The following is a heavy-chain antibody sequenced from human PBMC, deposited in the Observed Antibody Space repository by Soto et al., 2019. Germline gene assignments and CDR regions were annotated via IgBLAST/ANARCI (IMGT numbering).Heavy chain of an antibody. Sequence: SETLSLTCAVFCGSFSGYFWCWIRQPPGKGLEWIGESNHSGSTNYNPSLKSRVTISMYTSKNQFSLKLSSVTAADTAVYYCARRRDGNNRQHKNYFDYWGQGTLVTVPQ. V-gene: IGHV4-34*01. D-gene: IGHD1-1*01. J-gene: IGHJ4*02. CDR3: ARRRDGNNRQHKNYFDY. CDR1: CGSFSGYF. CDR2: SNHSGST.